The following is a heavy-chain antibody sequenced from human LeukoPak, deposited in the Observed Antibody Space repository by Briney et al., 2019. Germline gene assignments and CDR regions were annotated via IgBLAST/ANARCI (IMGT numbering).Heavy chain of an antibody. CDR1: GYTFTSYD. CDR2: MNPNSGNT. D-gene: IGHD6-6*01. J-gene: IGHJ6*03. CDR3: ASNSLGIAARKNYYYYMDV. V-gene: IGHV1-8*01. Sequence: VASVKVSCKASGYTFTSYDINWVRQATGQGLEWMGWMNPNSGNTGYAQKFQGRVTMTRDMSTSTVYMELSSLRSEDTAVYYCASNSLGIAARKNYYYYMDVWGKGTTVTVSS.